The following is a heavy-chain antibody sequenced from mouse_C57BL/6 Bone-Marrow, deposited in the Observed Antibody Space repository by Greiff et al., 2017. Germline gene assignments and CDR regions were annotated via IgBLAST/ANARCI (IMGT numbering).Heavy chain of an antibody. CDR1: GFNIKDDY. D-gene: IGHD1-1*01. J-gene: IGHJ2*01. Sequence: EVQVVESGAELVRPGASVKLSCTASGFNIKDDYMHWVKQRPEQGLEWIGWIDPENGDTEYATKFQGKATITADSSSNTAYLQLSSLTSEDTAVYYCTHYYYGSYYFDDWGQGTTLTVSS. CDR3: THYYYGSYYFDD. CDR2: IDPENGDT. V-gene: IGHV14-4*01.